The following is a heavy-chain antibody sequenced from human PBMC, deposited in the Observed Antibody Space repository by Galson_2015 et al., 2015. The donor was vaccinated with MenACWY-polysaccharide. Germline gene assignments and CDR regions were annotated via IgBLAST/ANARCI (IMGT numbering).Heavy chain of an antibody. CDR2: INPNSGGT. CDR1: GYTFTGYY. J-gene: IGHJ6*02. CDR3: ASPIVVVPAAMYSYYGMDV. D-gene: IGHD2-2*01. Sequence: SVKVSCKASGYTFTGYYMHWVRQAPGQGLEWMGWINPNSGGTNYAQKFQGRVTMTRDTSISTAYMELSRLRSDDTAVYYCASPIVVVPAAMYSYYGMDVWGQGTTVTVSS. V-gene: IGHV1-2*02.